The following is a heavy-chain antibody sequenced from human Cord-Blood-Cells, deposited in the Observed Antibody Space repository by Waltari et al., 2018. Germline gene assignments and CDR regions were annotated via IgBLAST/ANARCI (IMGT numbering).Heavy chain of an antibody. Sequence: QVQLQQWGAGLLKPSETLSLTCAVYGGSFSGYYWSWIRQPPGKGLEWIGEINHSRSTNYNPSLKSRVTISVDTSKNQFSLKLSSVTAADTAVYYCARGGCSSTSCYYFDYWGQGTLVTVSS. CDR2: INHSRST. CDR1: GGSFSGYY. V-gene: IGHV4-34*01. D-gene: IGHD2-2*01. J-gene: IGHJ4*02. CDR3: ARGGCSSTSCYYFDY.